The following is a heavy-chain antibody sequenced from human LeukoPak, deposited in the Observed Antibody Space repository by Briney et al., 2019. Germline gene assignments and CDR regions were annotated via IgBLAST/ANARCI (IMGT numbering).Heavy chain of an antibody. CDR1: GYTFTSYG. CDR2: ISAYNGNT. Sequence: ASVKVSCKASGYTFTSYGISWVRQAPGQGREWMGWISAYNGNTNYAQKLQGRVTMTTDTSTSTAYMELRSLRSDDTAVYYCAKGYCSSTSCPYYYYGMDVWGQGTTVTVSS. CDR3: AKGYCSSTSCPYYYYGMDV. D-gene: IGHD2-2*01. V-gene: IGHV1-18*01. J-gene: IGHJ6*02.